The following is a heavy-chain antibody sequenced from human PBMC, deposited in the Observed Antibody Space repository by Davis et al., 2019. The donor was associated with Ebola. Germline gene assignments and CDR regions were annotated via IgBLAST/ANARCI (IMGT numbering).Heavy chain of an antibody. CDR1: EFIFSSYA. Sequence: GESLKISCATSEFIFSSYAMSWVRQAPGKGLEWVAGISGSGDGPYYADSVMGRLTISRDNSKNTLYLQMSSLRAEDTAVYYCAKDRWNERYFDYWGQGTLVTVSS. V-gene: IGHV3-23*01. CDR3: AKDRWNERYFDY. D-gene: IGHD4-23*01. CDR2: ISGSGDGP. J-gene: IGHJ4*02.